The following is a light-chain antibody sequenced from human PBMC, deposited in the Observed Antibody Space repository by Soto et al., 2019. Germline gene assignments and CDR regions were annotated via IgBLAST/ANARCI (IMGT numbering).Light chain of an antibody. CDR1: SSNIGAGYD. CDR3: QSYDSSLSGAG. V-gene: IGLV1-40*01. J-gene: IGLJ7*01. CDR2: GNS. Sequence: QSVLTQPPSVSGAPGQRVTISCTGSSSNIGAGYDVHWYQQLPGTAPKLLIYGNSNRPSGVPHRFSGSKSGTSASLAITGLQAEDEAVYYCQSYDSSLSGAGFGGGTQLTVL.